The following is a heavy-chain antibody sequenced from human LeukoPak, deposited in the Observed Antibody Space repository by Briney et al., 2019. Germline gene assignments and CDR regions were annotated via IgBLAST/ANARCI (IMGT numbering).Heavy chain of an antibody. V-gene: IGHV3-7*03. CDR1: GFTFSSYW. Sequence: GGSLRLSCAASGFTFSSYWMSWVRQAPGEGLEWVANIKQDGSEKYYVDSVKGRFTISRDNAKNSLYLQMNSLRAEDTAVYYCARECYDILTGYFPFDYWGQGTLVTVSS. J-gene: IGHJ4*02. D-gene: IGHD3-9*01. CDR2: IKQDGSEK. CDR3: ARECYDILTGYFPFDY.